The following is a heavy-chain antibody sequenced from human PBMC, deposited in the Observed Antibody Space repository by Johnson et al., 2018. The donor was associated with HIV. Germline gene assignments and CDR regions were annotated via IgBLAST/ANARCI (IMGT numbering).Heavy chain of an antibody. D-gene: IGHD6-19*01. V-gene: IGHV3-66*01. J-gene: IGHJ3*02. CDR1: GFTVSSNY. CDR3: ASAVARTKGGAFDI. Sequence: QLVESGGGLVQPGGSLRLSCAASGFTVSSNYMSWVRQAPGKGLEWVSVIYSGGSTYYADSVKGRFTISRDNSKNTLYLQMNSLRAEDTAVYYCASAVARTKGGAFDIWGQGTMVTVSS. CDR2: IYSGGST.